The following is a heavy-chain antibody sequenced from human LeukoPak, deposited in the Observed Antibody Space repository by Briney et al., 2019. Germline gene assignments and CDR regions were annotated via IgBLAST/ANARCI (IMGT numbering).Heavy chain of an antibody. Sequence: PSETLSLTCAVSGYSIRSGYHWGWIRQAPGKGLEWIGNIYHTGTTYYNPSLKSRVTISVDTSENHFSLHLSSVTAADTATYYCARCIATTGGFHWGQGTLVTVSS. CDR3: ARCIATTGGFH. D-gene: IGHD2-8*02. CDR2: IYHTGTT. CDR1: GYSIRSGYH. J-gene: IGHJ4*02. V-gene: IGHV4-38-2*01.